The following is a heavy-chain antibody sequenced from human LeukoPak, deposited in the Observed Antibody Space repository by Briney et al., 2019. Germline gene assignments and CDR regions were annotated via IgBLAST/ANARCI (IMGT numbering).Heavy chain of an antibody. D-gene: IGHD3-16*01. J-gene: IGHJ4*02. Sequence: SETLSLTCTVSGGSISSSSYYWGWIRQPPGKGLEWIGSIYYSGSTYYNPSLKSRVTISVDTSKNQFSLKLSSVTAADTAVYYCARYHYGGSYWGQGTLVTVSS. CDR2: IYYSGST. CDR1: GGSISSSSYY. V-gene: IGHV4-39*01. CDR3: ARYHYGGSY.